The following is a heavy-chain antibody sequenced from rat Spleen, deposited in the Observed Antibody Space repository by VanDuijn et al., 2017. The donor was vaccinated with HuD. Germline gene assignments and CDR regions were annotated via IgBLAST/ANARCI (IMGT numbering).Heavy chain of an antibody. V-gene: IGHV5-29*01. J-gene: IGHJ3*01. CDR2: ISYDGSST. CDR3: ARHPYNYGGYSGYYFDY. CDR1: GFTFSDYY. D-gene: IGHD1-11*01. Sequence: EVQLVESDGGLVQPGRSLKLSCAASGFTFSDYYMAWVRQAPTKGLEWVATISYDGSSTYYRDSVKGRFTISRDNAKSTLYLQMDSLRSEDTATYYCARHPYNYGGYSGYYFDYWGRGALVTVSS.